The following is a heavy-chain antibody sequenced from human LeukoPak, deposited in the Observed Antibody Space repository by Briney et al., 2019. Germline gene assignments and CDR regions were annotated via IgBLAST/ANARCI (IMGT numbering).Heavy chain of an antibody. CDR3: ARHGYGSGSYPSN. V-gene: IGHV4-59*08. D-gene: IGHD3-10*01. CDR2: IYYSGNT. CDR1: GGSISSYY. J-gene: IGHJ4*02. Sequence: SETLSLTCTVSGGSISSYYWSWIRQPPGKGLEWIGYIYYSGNTNYNPSLKSRVTISVDTSKNQFSLKLSSVTAADTAVYYCARHGYGSGSYPSNWGQGTLVTASS.